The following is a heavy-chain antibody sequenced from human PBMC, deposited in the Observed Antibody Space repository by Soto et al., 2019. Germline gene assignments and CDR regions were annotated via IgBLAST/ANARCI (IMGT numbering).Heavy chain of an antibody. V-gene: IGHV3-30-3*01. J-gene: IGHJ6*02. CDR2: RSYDGSNK. Sequence: QVQLVESGGGVIQPGRSLRISCAASGFTFSSYAMHWVRQAPGKGLEWVAVRSYDGSNKNHADTVKGRFTISRDNSKNTVYLQMNSLRAEDTAGYYGARGYDFWSGYYDPYGMDVWGQGTTVTVSS. CDR3: ARGYDFWSGYYDPYGMDV. D-gene: IGHD3-3*01. CDR1: GFTFSSYA.